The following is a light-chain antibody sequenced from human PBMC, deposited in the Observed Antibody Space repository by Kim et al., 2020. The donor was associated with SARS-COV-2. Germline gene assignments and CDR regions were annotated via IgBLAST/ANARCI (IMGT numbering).Light chain of an antibody. CDR1: STDVGAYDH. CDR3: SSYTVNGTPV. J-gene: IGLJ2*01. CDR2: DVD. Sequence: GRSNTISFTGTSTDVGAYDHVSWHQEYPGKAPKLSLYDVDLRPSAISDRFSGSKSGHTASLTISGLQAEDEALYHCSSYTVNGTPVFGGGTKVTVL. V-gene: IGLV2-14*04.